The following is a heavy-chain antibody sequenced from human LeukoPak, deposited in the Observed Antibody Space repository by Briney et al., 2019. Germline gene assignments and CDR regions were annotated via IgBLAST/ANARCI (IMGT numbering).Heavy chain of an antibody. Sequence: SETLSLTCAVYGGSFSGYYWSWIRQPPGKGLEWIGEINHSGSTNYNPSLKSRVTISVDTSKNQFSLKLSSVTAADTAVYYCARVLMVGGNSDIGYWGQGTLVTVSS. J-gene: IGHJ4*02. V-gene: IGHV4-34*01. D-gene: IGHD4-23*01. CDR2: INHSGST. CDR3: ARVLMVGGNSDIGY. CDR1: GGSFSGYY.